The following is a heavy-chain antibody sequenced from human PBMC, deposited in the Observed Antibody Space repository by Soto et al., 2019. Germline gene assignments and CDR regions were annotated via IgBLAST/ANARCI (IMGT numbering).Heavy chain of an antibody. CDR2: ISYDGSNK. CDR3: AKDRDLGGYDFDY. CDR1: GFTFSSYG. J-gene: IGHJ4*02. V-gene: IGHV3-30*18. Sequence: QVQLVESGGGVVQPGRSLRLSCAASGFTFSSYGMHWVRQAPGKGLEWVAVISYDGSNKYYADSVKGRFTISRDNSKNTLELQMNSLRAEDTAVYYCAKDRDLGGYDFDYWGQGTLVTVSS. D-gene: IGHD3-22*01.